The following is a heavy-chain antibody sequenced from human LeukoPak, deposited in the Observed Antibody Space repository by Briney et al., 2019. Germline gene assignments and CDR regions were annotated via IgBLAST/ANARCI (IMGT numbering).Heavy chain of an antibody. D-gene: IGHD6-19*01. Sequence: TSETLSLTCTVSGGSVSSGSYYWSWIRQPPGKGLEWIGYIYYSGSTNYNPSLKSRVTISVDTSKNQFSLKLSSVTAADTAVYYCAGAWPKDSSGWYTIDYWGQGTLVTVSS. V-gene: IGHV4-61*01. J-gene: IGHJ4*02. CDR1: GGSVSSGSYY. CDR2: IYYSGST. CDR3: AGAWPKDSSGWYTIDY.